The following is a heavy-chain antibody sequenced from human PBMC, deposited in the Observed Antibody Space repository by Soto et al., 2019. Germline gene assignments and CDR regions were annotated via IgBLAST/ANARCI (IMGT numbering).Heavy chain of an antibody. CDR1: GFTFSNAW. V-gene: IGHV3-15*07. CDR3: AKDGIYGSGNHFDY. Sequence: GGSLRLSCAASGFTFSNAWINWVRQAPGKGLEWVGRIKSKTAGGTTDYAAPVKGRFAISRDNSKNTLYLQMNSLRAEDTAVYYCAKDGIYGSGNHFDYWGQGTLVTVSS. CDR2: IKSKTAGGTT. J-gene: IGHJ4*02. D-gene: IGHD3-10*01.